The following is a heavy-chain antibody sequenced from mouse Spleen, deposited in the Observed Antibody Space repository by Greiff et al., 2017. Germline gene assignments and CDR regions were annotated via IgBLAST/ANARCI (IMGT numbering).Heavy chain of an antibody. CDR3: AAYYRYDVGAMDY. CDR1: GYTFTDYY. CDR2: IYPGSGNT. D-gene: IGHD2-14*01. J-gene: IGHJ4*01. Sequence: VQRVESGAELARPGASVKLSCKASGYTFTDYYINWVKQRTGQGLEWIGEIYPGSGNTYYNEKFKGKATLTADKSSSTAYMQLSSLTSEDSAVYFCAAYYRYDVGAMDYWGQGTSVTVSS. V-gene: IGHV1-77*01.